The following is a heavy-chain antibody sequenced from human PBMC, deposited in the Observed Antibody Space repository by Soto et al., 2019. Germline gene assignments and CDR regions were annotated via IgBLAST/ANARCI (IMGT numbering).Heavy chain of an antibody. CDR2: ISGSGGST. V-gene: IGHV3-23*01. J-gene: IGHJ4*02. D-gene: IGHD3-22*01. CDR1: GFTVSSNY. Sequence: EGSLRLSCAASGFTVSSNYMSWVRQAPGKGLEWVSAISGSGGSTYYADSVKGRFTISRDNSKNTLYLQMNSLRAEDTAVYYCAKVPESYDSSGYLDYWGQGTLVTVSS. CDR3: AKVPESYDSSGYLDY.